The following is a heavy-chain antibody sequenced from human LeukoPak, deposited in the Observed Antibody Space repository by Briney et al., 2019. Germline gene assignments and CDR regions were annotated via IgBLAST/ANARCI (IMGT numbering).Heavy chain of an antibody. D-gene: IGHD3-3*01. V-gene: IGHV4-39*07. J-gene: IGHJ4*02. CDR3: ARVFRFSHFDY. CDR2: IFYSGST. CDR1: GDSINSSNSY. Sequence: PSETLSLTCTVSGDSINSSNSYWGWVRQPPGKALEWIATIFYSGSTFYNPSLKSRVTVSLDTSKTQFSLRLRSVTAADMAVYYCARVFRFSHFDYWGQGTLVTVSS.